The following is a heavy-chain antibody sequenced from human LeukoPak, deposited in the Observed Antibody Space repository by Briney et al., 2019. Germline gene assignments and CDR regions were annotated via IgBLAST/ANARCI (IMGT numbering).Heavy chain of an antibody. V-gene: IGHV1-69*05. CDR1: GGTFSSYA. CDR3: ARHPERDGYEDY. D-gene: IGHD5-24*01. Sequence: SVKVSCKASGGTFSSYAISWVRQAPGQGLEWMGGIIPVFGTANYAQKFQGRVTITTDESTSTAYMELSSLRSEDTAVYYCARHPERDGYEDYWGQGTLVTVSS. CDR2: IIPVFGTA. J-gene: IGHJ4*02.